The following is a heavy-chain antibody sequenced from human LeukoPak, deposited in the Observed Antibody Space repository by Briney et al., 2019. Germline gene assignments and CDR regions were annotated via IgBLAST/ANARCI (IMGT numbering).Heavy chain of an antibody. CDR2: IIPIFGTA. CDR1: GGTFSSYA. V-gene: IGHV1-69*05. D-gene: IGHD3-10*01. Sequence: SVKVSCKASGGTFSSYAISWVRQAPGQGLEWMGGIIPIFGTANYAQKFQGRVTMTRNTSISTAYMELSSLRSEDTAVYYCARGLGFSSGSYSPWGQGTLVTVSS. J-gene: IGHJ5*02. CDR3: ARGLGFSSGSYSP.